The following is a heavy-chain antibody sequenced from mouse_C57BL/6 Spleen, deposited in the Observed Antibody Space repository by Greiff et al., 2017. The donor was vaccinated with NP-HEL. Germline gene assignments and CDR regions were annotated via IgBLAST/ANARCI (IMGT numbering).Heavy chain of an antibody. V-gene: IGHV1-81*01. D-gene: IGHD1-1*01. CDR1: GYTFTSYG. CDR3: ARWDTPVAYYFDY. CDR2: IYPRSGNT. Sequence: QVQLKESGAELARPGASVKLSCKASGYTFTSYGISWVKQRTGQGLEWIGEIYPRSGNTSYNEKFKGKATLTADKSSSTAYMELRILTSEDSAVYFCARWDTPVAYYFDYWGQGTTLTVSS. J-gene: IGHJ2*01.